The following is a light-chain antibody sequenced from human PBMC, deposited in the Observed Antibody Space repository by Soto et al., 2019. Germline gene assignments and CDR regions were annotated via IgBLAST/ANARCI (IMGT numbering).Light chain of an antibody. V-gene: IGKV1-5*03. J-gene: IGKJ3*01. Sequence: DIQMTQSPSTLSASVGDRVTITCRASQSISSWLAWYQQKPGKAPKLLIDKSSSLESGVPSRFSGSGSGTDFTLTISSLQPDDLATYDCQQYNSYPFTFGPGTKVDIK. CDR1: QSISSW. CDR2: KSS. CDR3: QQYNSYPFT.